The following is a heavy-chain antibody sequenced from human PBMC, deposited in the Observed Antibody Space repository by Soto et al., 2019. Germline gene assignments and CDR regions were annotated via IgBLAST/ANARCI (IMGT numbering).Heavy chain of an antibody. V-gene: IGHV4-61*01. CDR3: ARAWEHLSFDY. D-gene: IGHD1-26*01. J-gene: IGHJ4*02. CDR1: GGSVSSASYY. Sequence: PSETLSLTCTVSGGSVSSASYYWSWIRQPPGKGLEWIGYVYYTGSTNYNPSLKSRVTISVDTSKNQFSLKLTSVTAADTAMYYCARAWEHLSFDYWGQGTLLTVS. CDR2: VYYTGST.